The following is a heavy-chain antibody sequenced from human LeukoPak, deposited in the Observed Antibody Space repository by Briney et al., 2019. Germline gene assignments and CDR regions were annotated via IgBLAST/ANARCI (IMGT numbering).Heavy chain of an antibody. V-gene: IGHV7-4-1*02. D-gene: IGHD6-13*01. CDR2: INTNTGNP. J-gene: IGHJ1*01. CDR1: GYTFTSYG. Sequence: APVKVSCKASGYTFTSYGMNWVRQAPGQGLEWMGWINTNTGNPTYAQGFTGRFVFSLDTSVSTAYLQISSLKAEDTAVYYCARGFRQPVPQHWGQGTLVTVSS. CDR3: ARGFRQPVPQH.